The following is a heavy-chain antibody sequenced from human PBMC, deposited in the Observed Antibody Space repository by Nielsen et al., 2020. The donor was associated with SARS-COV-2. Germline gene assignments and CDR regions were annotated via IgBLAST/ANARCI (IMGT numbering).Heavy chain of an antibody. D-gene: IGHD1-7*01. CDR3: ARARTRGETFDY. V-gene: IGHV3-11*01. Sequence: GESLNPSCAASGFTFSDYYMSWIRQAPGKGLEWVSYISSSGSTIYYADSVKGRFTISRDNATNSLYLQMNSLRAEDTAVYYCARARTRGETFDYWGQGTLVTVSS. CDR2: ISSSGSTI. J-gene: IGHJ4*02. CDR1: GFTFSDYY.